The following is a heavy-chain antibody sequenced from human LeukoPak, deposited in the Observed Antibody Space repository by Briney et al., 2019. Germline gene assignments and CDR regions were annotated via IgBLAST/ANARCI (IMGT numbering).Heavy chain of an antibody. CDR1: GYSFTNYW. Sequence: GESLKISCKGSGYSFTNYWIGWVRQMPGQGLEWMGIIYPGDSNTRYSPSFQGQVTFSADKSINTSYLQWSSLEASDTALYYCARRAVAATEGLYYFDSWGRGTLVTVSS. V-gene: IGHV5-51*01. D-gene: IGHD6-19*01. J-gene: IGHJ4*02. CDR2: IYPGDSNT. CDR3: ARRAVAATEGLYYFDS.